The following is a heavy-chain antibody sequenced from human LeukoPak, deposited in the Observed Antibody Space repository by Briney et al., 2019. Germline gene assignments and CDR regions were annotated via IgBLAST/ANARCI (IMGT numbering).Heavy chain of an antibody. J-gene: IGHJ4*02. CDR3: ARVSGGNSNYFDY. CDR1: GFTFNNYA. D-gene: IGHD4-23*01. Sequence: GGSLRLSCVASGFTFNNYAMSWVRQAPGKGLEWVSAISGSGGSTYYADSVKGRFTISRDSSKNTLYLQMNTLRAEDTAVYYCARVSGGNSNYFDYWGQGTLVTVSS. V-gene: IGHV3-23*01. CDR2: ISGSGGST.